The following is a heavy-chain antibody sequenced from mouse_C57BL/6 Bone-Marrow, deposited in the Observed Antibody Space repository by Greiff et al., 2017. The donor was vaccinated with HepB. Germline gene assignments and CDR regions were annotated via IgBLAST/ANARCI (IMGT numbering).Heavy chain of an antibody. Sequence: EVMLVESGGGLVKPGGSLKLSCAASGFTFSDYGMHWVRQAPEKGLEWVAYISSGSSTIYYADTVKGRFTISRDNAKNTLCLQMTRLRSEDTAVYYCARGDGGSDYWGQGTTLTVSS. D-gene: IGHD2-3*01. CDR2: ISSGSSTI. J-gene: IGHJ2*01. CDR3: ARGDGGSDY. CDR1: GFTFSDYG. V-gene: IGHV5-17*01.